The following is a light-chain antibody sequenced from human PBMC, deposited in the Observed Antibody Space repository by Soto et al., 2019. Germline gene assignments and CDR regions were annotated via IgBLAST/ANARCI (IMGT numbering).Light chain of an antibody. J-gene: IGKJ1*01. CDR3: QQSYSTPTWT. CDR1: QSISSY. Sequence: DIQITHSPSSLSASXLDRVTITXXXSQSISSYLNWYQQKPGKAPKLLIYAASSLQSGVPSRFSGSGSGTDFTLTISSLQPEDFATYYCQQSYSTPTWTFGQGTKVDIK. V-gene: IGKV1-39*01. CDR2: AAS.